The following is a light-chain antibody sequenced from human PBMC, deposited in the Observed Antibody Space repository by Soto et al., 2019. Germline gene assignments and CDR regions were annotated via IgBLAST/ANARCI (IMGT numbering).Light chain of an antibody. Sequence: DIQVTQSPLTLSASVGDRVTITCRASQTISTWMAWYQQKPGKAPKLLIYKASNLKSGVPSRFRGSGYGTEFTLTIRSLQPDDFATYYCQHYNSYSEAFGQGTKVDIK. CDR3: QHYNSYSEA. CDR1: QTISTW. CDR2: KAS. J-gene: IGKJ1*01. V-gene: IGKV1-5*03.